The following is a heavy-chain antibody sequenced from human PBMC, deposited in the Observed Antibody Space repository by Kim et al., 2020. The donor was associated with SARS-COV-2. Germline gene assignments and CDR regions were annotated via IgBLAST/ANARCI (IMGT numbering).Heavy chain of an antibody. CDR3: ARDLPRTTTSYYLDS. J-gene: IGHJ4*02. CDR1: GYSFTYYG. D-gene: IGHD6-6*01. Sequence: ASVKVSCKTSGYSFTYYGISWVRQAPGQGLEWMGWISGYTGNTNYTQKFQGRVTMTADTSTNIAYMELRTLSPDDTAIYYCARDLPRTTTSYYLDSWGQGTLVPVSS. V-gene: IGHV1-18*01. CDR2: ISGYTGNT.